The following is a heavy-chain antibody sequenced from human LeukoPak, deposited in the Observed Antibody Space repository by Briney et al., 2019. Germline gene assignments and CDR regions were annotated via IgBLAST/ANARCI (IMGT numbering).Heavy chain of an antibody. D-gene: IGHD3-3*01. CDR1: GGSLSGYY. Sequence: SETLSLTCTVSGGSLSGYYWSWMRQPPGKRLEWIGYIYYSGSTNYNPSLKSRVTISLDTAKNQYSLKLSSVTAADTAVDYYAGSWRPHLFDFWRRATLVTVSS. CDR3: AGSWRPHLFDF. J-gene: IGHJ4*02. CDR2: IYYSGST. V-gene: IGHV4-59*01.